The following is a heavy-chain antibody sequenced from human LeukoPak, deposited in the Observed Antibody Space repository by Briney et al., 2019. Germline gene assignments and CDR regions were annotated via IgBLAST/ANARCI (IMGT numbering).Heavy chain of an antibody. J-gene: IGHJ6*03. CDR3: ARGIAAAGTLGDYYYYMDV. V-gene: IGHV3-21*01. CDR2: ISSSSSYI. CDR1: GFTFSSYS. D-gene: IGHD6-13*01. Sequence: GGSLRLSCAASGFTFSSYSMNWVRQAPGKGLEWVSSISSSSSYIYYADSVKGRFTISRDNAKNSLYLQMNSLRAEDTAVYYCARGIAAAGTLGDYYYYMDVWGKGTTVTVSS.